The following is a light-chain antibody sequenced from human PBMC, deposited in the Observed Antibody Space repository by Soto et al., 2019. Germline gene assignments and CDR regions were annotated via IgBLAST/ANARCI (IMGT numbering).Light chain of an antibody. J-gene: IGKJ1*01. CDR3: QQYGDSHRT. V-gene: IGKV3-20*01. Sequence: EIVLTQSPGTLSLSPGDRATLSCRASQSVSSNFLAWYQQKPRQAPRLLIYGASSRATGIPDRFSGSGSGTDFTLTISRLEPEDFAMYYCQQYGDSHRTFGQGTKVDIK. CDR1: QSVSSNF. CDR2: GAS.